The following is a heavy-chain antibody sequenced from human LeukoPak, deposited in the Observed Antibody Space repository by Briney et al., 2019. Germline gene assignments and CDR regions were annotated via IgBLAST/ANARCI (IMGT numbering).Heavy chain of an antibody. D-gene: IGHD3-3*02. J-gene: IGHJ4*02. V-gene: IGHV3-23*01. CDR1: YA. Sequence: YAVSWVRQAPGKGLEWVSAISGSGGSTYYADSVKGRFTISRDNSKNTLYLQMNSLRAEDTAVYYCAKNRVHFANDYWGQGTLVTVSS. CDR2: ISGSGGST. CDR3: AKNRVHFANDY.